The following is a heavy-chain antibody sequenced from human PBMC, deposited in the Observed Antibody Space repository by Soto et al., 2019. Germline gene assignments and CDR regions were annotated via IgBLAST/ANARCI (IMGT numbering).Heavy chain of an antibody. J-gene: IGHJ6*02. CDR2: ISYDGSNK. Sequence: QVQLVESGGGVVQPGRSLRLSCAASGFTFSSYAMHWVRQAPGKGLEWVAVISYDGSNKYYADSVKGRFTISRDNSKNTLYLQMSSLRAEDTAVYYCARVLGMATVYYYYGMDVWGQGTTVTVSS. V-gene: IGHV3-30-3*01. CDR3: ARVLGMATVYYYYGMDV. D-gene: IGHD5-12*01. CDR1: GFTFSSYA.